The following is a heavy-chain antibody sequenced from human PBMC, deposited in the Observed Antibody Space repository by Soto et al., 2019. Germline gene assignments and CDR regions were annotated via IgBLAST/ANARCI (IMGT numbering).Heavy chain of an antibody. Sequence: EVQLVESGGGLVQPGGSLRLSCAASGFTFSDHYMDWVRQAPGKGLEWVGRSRNKANSYTTEYAASVRGRFTISRDDSKNSLYLQMNSVKTADPAVYCCTRALGSWGQGTLVTVS. CDR2: SRNKANSYTT. V-gene: IGHV3-72*01. CDR1: GFTFSDHY. CDR3: TRALGS. J-gene: IGHJ5*02.